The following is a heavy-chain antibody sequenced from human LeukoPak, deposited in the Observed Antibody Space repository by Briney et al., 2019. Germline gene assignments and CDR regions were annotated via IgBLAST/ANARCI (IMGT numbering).Heavy chain of an antibody. Sequence: SETLSLTCTVSGGSISSYYWSWIRQPPGKGLEWIGYIYYSGSTNYNPSLKSRVTISVDTSKNQFSPKLSSVTAADTAVYYCARSRRIQLSLGKSGAFDIWGQGTMVTVSS. CDR2: IYYSGST. D-gene: IGHD5-18*01. J-gene: IGHJ3*02. CDR1: GGSISSYY. V-gene: IGHV4-59*08. CDR3: ARSRRIQLSLGKSGAFDI.